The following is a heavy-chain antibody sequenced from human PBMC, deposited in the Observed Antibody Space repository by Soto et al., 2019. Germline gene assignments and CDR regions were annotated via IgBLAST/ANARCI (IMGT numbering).Heavy chain of an antibody. Sequence: EVQLLESGGGLVQVGASLIVSCPASGFTFTNYPMSWVRQVPGKGLEWVSSISGGGGSTYYADSVRGRFTISRDNSKKTLYLQVNSLRAKDTAVYYCAKNNIFGSRTKDHWGQGTLVTVSS. CDR2: ISGGGGST. D-gene: IGHD3-10*01. J-gene: IGHJ4*02. CDR3: AKNNIFGSRTKDH. CDR1: GFTFTNYP. V-gene: IGHV3-23*01.